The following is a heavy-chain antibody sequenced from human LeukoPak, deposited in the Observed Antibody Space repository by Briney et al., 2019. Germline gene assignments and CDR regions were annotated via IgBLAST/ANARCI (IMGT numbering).Heavy chain of an antibody. J-gene: IGHJ4*02. Sequence: SETLSLTCTVSGGSISSYYWSWIRQPPGKGLEWIGYIYTSGSANYNPSLKSRVTISVDTSKNQFSLKLSSVTAADTAVYYCARRVIAAPQHFDYWGQGTLVTVSS. CDR3: ARRVIAAPQHFDY. V-gene: IGHV4-4*09. CDR1: GGSISSYY. D-gene: IGHD6-6*01. CDR2: IYTSGSA.